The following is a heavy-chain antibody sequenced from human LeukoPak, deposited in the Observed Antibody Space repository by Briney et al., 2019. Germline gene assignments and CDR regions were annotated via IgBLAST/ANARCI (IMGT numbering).Heavy chain of an antibody. Sequence: PSETLSLTCAVYGGSSSGYYWSWIRQPPGKGLEWIGEINHSGSTNYNPSLKSRVTISVDTSKNQFSLKLSSVTAADTAVYYCARGAMAAGGYYYYYYMDVWGKGTTVTVSS. CDR1: GGSSSGYY. CDR2: INHSGST. D-gene: IGHD3-10*01. J-gene: IGHJ6*03. CDR3: ARGAMAAGGYYYYYYMDV. V-gene: IGHV4-34*01.